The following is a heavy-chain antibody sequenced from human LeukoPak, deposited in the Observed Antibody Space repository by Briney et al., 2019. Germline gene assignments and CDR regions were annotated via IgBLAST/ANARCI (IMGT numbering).Heavy chain of an antibody. CDR1: GGTFSSYA. V-gene: IGHV1-69*06. CDR2: IIPIFGTA. CDR3: ARDRGGRGTPFDY. D-gene: IGHD2-15*01. J-gene: IGHJ4*02. Sequence: ASVKVSCKASGGTFSSYAISWVRQAPGQGLEWMGGIIPIFGTANYAQKFQGRVTITADKSTSTAYMELSSLRSEDTAVYYCARDRGGRGTPFDYWGQGTLVTVSS.